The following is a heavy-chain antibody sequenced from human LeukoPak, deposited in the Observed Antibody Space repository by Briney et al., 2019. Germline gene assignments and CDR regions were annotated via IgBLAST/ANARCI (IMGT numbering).Heavy chain of an antibody. J-gene: IGHJ4*02. CDR2: ISVYSGKT. Sequence: GASVKVSCKASGYIFTSYGISWVRQAPGQGLEWMGWISVYSGKTNYAQRFQDRVSMTTDTSTSTVYMELRSLRSDDTAVYYCARDLSCSGITCYTDYWGQGTLATVSS. V-gene: IGHV1-18*01. CDR1: GYIFTSYG. CDR3: ARDLSCSGITCYTDY. D-gene: IGHD2-2*02.